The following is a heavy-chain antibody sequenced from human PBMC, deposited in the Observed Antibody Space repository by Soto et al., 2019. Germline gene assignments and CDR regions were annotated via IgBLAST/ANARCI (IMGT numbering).Heavy chain of an antibody. CDR3: ARVSGSYWAFDC. V-gene: IGHV1-69*13. D-gene: IGHD1-26*01. J-gene: IGHJ4*02. Sequence: GPTVKVSCKASGGTFSGYAISWVRQAPGQGLDWMGGIIPIFGTANYAQKFQGRVTITADEYTSTAYLELSSMRSEDTAVYYCARVSGSYWAFDCWGQGTLVTVSS. CDR2: IIPIFGTA. CDR1: GGTFSGYA.